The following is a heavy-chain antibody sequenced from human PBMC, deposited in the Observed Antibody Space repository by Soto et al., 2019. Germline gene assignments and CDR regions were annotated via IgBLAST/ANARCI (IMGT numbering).Heavy chain of an antibody. CDR1: GFTFKNYA. D-gene: IGHD3-9*01. Sequence: PAGSLRLSCAASGFTFKNYAMTWVRQAPGKGLEWVSSISGVSGTTYYADSVRGRFTISRDNSKNTLFRQMNSLRAEDTALYYCAKDWDDFFDPDIFDYCGQGTLVTVSS. CDR2: ISGVSGTT. V-gene: IGHV3-23*01. J-gene: IGHJ4*02. CDR3: AKDWDDFFDPDIFDY.